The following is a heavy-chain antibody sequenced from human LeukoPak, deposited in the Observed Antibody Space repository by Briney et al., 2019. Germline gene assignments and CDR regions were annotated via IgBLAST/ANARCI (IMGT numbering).Heavy chain of an antibody. J-gene: IGHJ4*02. CDR1: GFTFSSYE. CDR2: ISSSGSTI. D-gene: IGHD2-2*01. CDR3: AKKYQLLCFDY. Sequence: GGSLRLSCAASGFTFSSYEMNWVRQAPGKGLEWVSYISSSGSTIYYADSVKGRFTISRDNSKNTLYLQMNSLRAEDTAVYYCAKKYQLLCFDYWGQGTLVTVSS. V-gene: IGHV3-48*03.